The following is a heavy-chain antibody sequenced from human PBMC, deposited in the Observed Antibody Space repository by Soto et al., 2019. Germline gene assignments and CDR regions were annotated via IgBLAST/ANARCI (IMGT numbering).Heavy chain of an antibody. J-gene: IGHJ6*03. V-gene: IGHV4-39*07. CDR2: IYYSGST. D-gene: IGHD2-2*03. CDR3: ARLDIVVVPAAIRYYYYYMDV. CDR1: GGSISSSSYY. Sequence: SETLSLTCTVSGGSISSSSYYWGWIRQPQGKGLEWIGSIYYSGSTYYNPSLKSRVTISVDKSKNQFSLKLSSVTAADTAVYYCARLDIVVVPAAIRYYYYYMDVWGKGTTVTVSS.